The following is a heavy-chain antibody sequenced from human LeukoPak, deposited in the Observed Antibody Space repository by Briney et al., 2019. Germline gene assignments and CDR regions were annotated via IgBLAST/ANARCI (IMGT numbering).Heavy chain of an antibody. CDR3: ARGRYFFDY. V-gene: IGHV3-7*04. J-gene: IGHJ4*02. Sequence: GGSLRLSCAASGFTFSSYWMTWVRQAPGKGLEWVANIKQDGSDKYYVDSVKGRLTISRDNAKSSLYLQMNSLRPEDTAVYYCARGRYFFDYWGQGTLVSVSS. CDR2: IKQDGSDK. CDR1: GFTFSSYW.